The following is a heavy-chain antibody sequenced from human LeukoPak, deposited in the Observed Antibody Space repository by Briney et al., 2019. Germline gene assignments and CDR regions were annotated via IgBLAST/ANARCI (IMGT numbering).Heavy chain of an antibody. D-gene: IGHD6-19*01. V-gene: IGHV4-31*03. CDR2: FYYGGNT. CDR1: GGSISSGGYY. Sequence: SETLSLTCTVSGGSISSGGYYWNWIRQHPGKDLEWIGYFYYGGNTYYNPSLKSRVTISVDTSKNQFSLKLSSVTAADTAVYYCARDREVAVAGYFDYWGQGALVTVSS. J-gene: IGHJ4*02. CDR3: ARDREVAVAGYFDY.